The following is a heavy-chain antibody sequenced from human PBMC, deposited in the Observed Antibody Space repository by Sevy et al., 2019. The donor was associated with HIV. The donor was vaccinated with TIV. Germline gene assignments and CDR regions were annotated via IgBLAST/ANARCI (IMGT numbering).Heavy chain of an antibody. D-gene: IGHD3-22*01. V-gene: IGHV1-2*02. J-gene: IGHJ4*02. CDR3: TRSGYYYGFDY. CDR2: INANSGGT. Sequence: ASVNVSYKASGHTFTGYYIHWVRQAPGQGLEWMGWINANSGGTNYAQKFQDRVTMTSDTSISTVYMDLSRLRSDDTAVYFCTRSGYYYGFDYWDQGTLVTVSS. CDR1: GHTFTGYY.